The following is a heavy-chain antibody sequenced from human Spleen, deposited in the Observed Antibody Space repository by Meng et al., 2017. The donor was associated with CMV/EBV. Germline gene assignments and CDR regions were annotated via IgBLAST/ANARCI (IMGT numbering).Heavy chain of an antibody. D-gene: IGHD2-2*01. Sequence: GESLKISCAASGFTFSSYAMSWVRQAPGKGLEWVSAISGSGGSTYYADSVKGRFTISRDNSKNTLFLQMNSLRAEDTAVYYCAKPVYQLLSRDAFDMWVQGTIVTVSS. CDR3: AKPVYQLLSRDAFDM. J-gene: IGHJ3*02. CDR1: GFTFSSYA. V-gene: IGHV3-23*01. CDR2: ISGSGGST.